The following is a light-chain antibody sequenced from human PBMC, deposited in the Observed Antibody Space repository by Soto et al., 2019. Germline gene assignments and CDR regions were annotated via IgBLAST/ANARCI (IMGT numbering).Light chain of an antibody. CDR1: SSNIGAGYD. CDR3: QSYDIGLSGFV. V-gene: IGLV1-40*01. CDR2: GNN. Sequence: QSVLTQPPSVSGAPGQRVTISCTGSSSNIGAGYDVHYYQQLPGRAPKLLIYGNNNRPSGVPDRFSGSKSGTSASLAITGLRAEDEADYYCQSYDIGLSGFVFGTGNKLTVL. J-gene: IGLJ1*01.